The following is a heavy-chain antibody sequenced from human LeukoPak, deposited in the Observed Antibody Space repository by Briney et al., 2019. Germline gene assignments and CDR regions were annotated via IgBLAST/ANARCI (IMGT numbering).Heavy chain of an antibody. CDR2: IYHSGST. J-gene: IGHJ5*02. CDR1: GYSISSGYY. D-gene: IGHD2-2*01. CDR3: ARQAYPVPAAIWVWFDP. Sequence: SETLSLTCTVSGYSISSGYYWGWIRQPPGKGLEWIGSIYHSGSTNYNPSLKSRVTISVDTSKNQFSLKLSSVTAADTAVYYCARQAYPVPAAIWVWFDPWGQGTLVTVSS. V-gene: IGHV4-38-2*02.